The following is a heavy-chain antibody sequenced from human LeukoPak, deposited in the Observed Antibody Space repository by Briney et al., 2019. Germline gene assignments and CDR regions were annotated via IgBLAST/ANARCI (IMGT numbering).Heavy chain of an antibody. J-gene: IGHJ4*02. CDR1: SGSINNQY. CDR3: ARDQVGYGLDY. D-gene: IGHD5-18*01. CDR2: IYDTGNT. V-gene: IGHV4-59*11. Sequence: SETLSLTCVVSSGSINNQYWTWIRQPPGKGPEWIGYIYDTGNTNYNPSLKSRVNISIDTSKNQFSLKLTSVTAADTAVYYCARDQVGYGLDYWGQGTLVTVSS.